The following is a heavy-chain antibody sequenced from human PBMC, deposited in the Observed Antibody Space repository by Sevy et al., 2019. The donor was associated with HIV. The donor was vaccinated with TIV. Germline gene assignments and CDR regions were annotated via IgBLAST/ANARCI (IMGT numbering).Heavy chain of an antibody. D-gene: IGHD2-15*01. CDR1: GFTLTNEF. V-gene: IGHV3-53*01. CDR2: VYSGGDT. Sequence: GGSLRLSCAVSGFTLTNEFFSWVRQAPGKGLEWVAVVYSGGDTYYADSVKGRFTISREKSKSTLYLQMKSLRDEETAVYYCPGVGYCRGGTCFSGFYYALDVWGQGTTVTVSS. CDR3: PGVGYCRGGTCFSGFYYALDV. J-gene: IGHJ6*02.